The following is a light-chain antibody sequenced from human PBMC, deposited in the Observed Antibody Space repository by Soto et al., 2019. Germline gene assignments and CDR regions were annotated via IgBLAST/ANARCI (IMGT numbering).Light chain of an antibody. CDR1: QSVSSN. J-gene: IGKJ5*01. CDR3: QQYHNWPIT. V-gene: IGKV3-15*01. Sequence: EIVMTQPPATLSVSPGERATLSCRASQSVSSNLAWYQQKPGQAPRILMYDASTRATGISARFSGSGSGTEFTLTISSLKSEDFAVYYCQQYHNWPITFGQGTRLEIK. CDR2: DAS.